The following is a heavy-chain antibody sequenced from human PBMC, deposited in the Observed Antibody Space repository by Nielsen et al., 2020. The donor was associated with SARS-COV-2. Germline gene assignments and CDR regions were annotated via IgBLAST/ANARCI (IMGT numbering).Heavy chain of an antibody. Sequence: WIHQPPGKGLEWVSYISSSSSYTNYADSVKGRFTISRDNAKNSLYLQMNSLRAEDTAVYYCARVNCSSTSCYTYYYYYMDVWGKGTTVTVSS. CDR3: ARVNCSSTSCYTYYYYYMDV. J-gene: IGHJ6*03. CDR2: ISSSSSYT. V-gene: IGHV3-11*06. D-gene: IGHD2-2*02.